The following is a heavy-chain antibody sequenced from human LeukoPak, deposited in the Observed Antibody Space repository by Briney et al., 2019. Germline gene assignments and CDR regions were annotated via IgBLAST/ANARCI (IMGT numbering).Heavy chain of an antibody. J-gene: IGHJ4*02. CDR3: ARIAAPGNRRLNY. Sequence: ASVTVSYKASGYTFTTYDIHWVRQAPGQGLEWMGWMNPNSGNTGYAQKFQGRVTMTRNTSISTAYMERSSLRSEGTAVYYCARIAAPGNRRLNYWGQGTLVTVSS. D-gene: IGHD6-13*01. CDR2: MNPNSGNT. CDR1: GYTFTTYD. V-gene: IGHV1-8*01.